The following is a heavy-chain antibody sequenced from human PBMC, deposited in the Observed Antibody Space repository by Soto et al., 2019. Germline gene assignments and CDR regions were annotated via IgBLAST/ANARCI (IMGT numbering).Heavy chain of an antibody. V-gene: IGHV4-31*03. D-gene: IGHD3-22*01. Sequence: PSETLSLTCTVSGGSISSGGYYWSWIRQHPGKGLEWIGYIYYSGSTYYNPSLKSRVTISVDTSKNQFSLKLSSVTAADTAVYYCARGLDDSSGHYLTLFDYWGQGTHVTVSS. CDR1: GGSISSGGYY. CDR3: ARGLDDSSGHYLTLFDY. J-gene: IGHJ4*02. CDR2: IYYSGST.